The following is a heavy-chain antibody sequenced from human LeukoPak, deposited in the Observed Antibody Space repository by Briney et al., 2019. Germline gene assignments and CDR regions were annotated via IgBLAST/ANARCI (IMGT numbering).Heavy chain of an antibody. V-gene: IGHV4-59*01. CDR3: ARIPMVRGANYYYYGMDV. Sequence: PSETLSLVCTLAARSISSYYWSCVRQPPGKGLEWIAYLFYSGSTDYNPSLESRVTISVDTSKNQFSLKLRSVTAADTAVYYCARIPMVRGANYYYYGMDVWGQGTTVTVSS. CDR1: ARSISSYY. CDR2: LFYSGST. D-gene: IGHD3-10*01. J-gene: IGHJ6*02.